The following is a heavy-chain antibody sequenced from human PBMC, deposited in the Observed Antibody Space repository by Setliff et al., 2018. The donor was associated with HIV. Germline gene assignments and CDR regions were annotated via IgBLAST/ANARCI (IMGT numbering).Heavy chain of an antibody. J-gene: IGHJ3*02. Sequence: PSETLSLTCSVSGGSMSTFYWSWIRQPAGMGLEWIGRIYTSGSTIYNPSLRSRFTMSVDTSKNQFSLKLNSVTAADTAVYYCARVFPPIRGAPFGTPPGAFDIWGQGTMVTVSS. V-gene: IGHV4-4*07. D-gene: IGHD2-15*01. CDR3: ARVFPPIRGAPFGTPPGAFDI. CDR2: IYTSGST. CDR1: GGSMSTFY.